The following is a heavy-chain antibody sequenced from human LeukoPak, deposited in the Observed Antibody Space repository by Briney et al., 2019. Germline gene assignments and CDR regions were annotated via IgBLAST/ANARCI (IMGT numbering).Heavy chain of an antibody. Sequence: GGSLRLSCAASGFTFSSYAMSWVRQAPGKGLEWVSDISGGGGSTYYADSVKGRFTISRDNSKNTLYLQMNSLRAEDTAVYYCAKDRTPYYYDSSGYPWGQGTLVTVSS. CDR2: ISGGGGST. J-gene: IGHJ5*02. D-gene: IGHD3-22*01. CDR1: GFTFSSYA. CDR3: AKDRTPYYYDSSGYP. V-gene: IGHV3-23*01.